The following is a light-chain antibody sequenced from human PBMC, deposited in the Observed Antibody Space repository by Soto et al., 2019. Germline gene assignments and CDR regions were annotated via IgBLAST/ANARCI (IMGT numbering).Light chain of an antibody. CDR2: GAS. CDR1: QNVNNNY. Sequence: EIVLTQSPGTLSLSPGERAIRSCRASQNVNNNYLAWYQQKPGQSPRLLIYGASSRATGIPDRFSGSGSGTDFTLTISRLEPEDFVVYFCQQYGASPWTFGQGTKVEIK. CDR3: QQYGASPWT. J-gene: IGKJ1*01. V-gene: IGKV3-20*01.